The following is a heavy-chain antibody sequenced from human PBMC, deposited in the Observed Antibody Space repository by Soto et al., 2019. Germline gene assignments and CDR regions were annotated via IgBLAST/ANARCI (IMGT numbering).Heavy chain of an antibody. CDR3: ASDRSSGWDQGYGMDV. CDR2: IYYSGIT. V-gene: IGHV4-59*01. D-gene: IGHD6-19*01. CDR1: GGSISTYY. J-gene: IGHJ6*02. Sequence: SETLSLTCTVSGGSISTYYWSWIRQPPGKGLEWIGYIYYSGITSYNPSLKSRVTISVDTSKNQFSLKLRSVTAADTAVYYCASDRSSGWDQGYGMDVWGPGTTITVSS.